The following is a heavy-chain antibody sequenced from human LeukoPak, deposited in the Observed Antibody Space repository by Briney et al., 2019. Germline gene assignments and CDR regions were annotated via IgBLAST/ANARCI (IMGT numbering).Heavy chain of an antibody. J-gene: IGHJ4*02. CDR1: GFIFSTDP. CDR3: AKRVYYYDSSGPSTAYFDY. D-gene: IGHD3-22*01. CDR2: ISGSGGST. V-gene: IGHV3-23*01. Sequence: GGSLRLSCVAYGFIFSTDPMSWVRQAPGKGLEWVSAISGSGGSTYYADSVKGRFTISRDNSKNTLYLQMNSLRAEDTAVYYCAKRVYYYDSSGPSTAYFDYWGQGTLVTVSS.